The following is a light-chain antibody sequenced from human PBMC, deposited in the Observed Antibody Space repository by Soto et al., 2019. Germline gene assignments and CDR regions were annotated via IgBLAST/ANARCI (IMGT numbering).Light chain of an antibody. CDR3: TSYAGGNNV. V-gene: IGLV2-8*01. J-gene: IGLJ1*01. Sequence: QSVLTQPPSASGSPGQSVTISCTGTSSDVGGYNYVSWYQQHPGQVPQLMVYEVNKRPSGVPDRFSGSKSGNTASLTVSGLQAEDEADYYCTSYAGGNNVFGTGTKLTVL. CDR2: EVN. CDR1: SSDVGGYNY.